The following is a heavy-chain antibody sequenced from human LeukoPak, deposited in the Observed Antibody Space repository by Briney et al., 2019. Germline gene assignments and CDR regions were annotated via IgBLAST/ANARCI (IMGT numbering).Heavy chain of an antibody. V-gene: IGHV3-15*01. J-gene: IGHJ4*02. CDR3: STDICCDGPSH. CDR1: GLIFKNAW. CDR2: IKRISEGGTT. D-gene: IGHD2-8*01. Sequence: GGSLRLSCAASGLIFKNAWMTWVRQTPGKGLEWVGRIKRISEGGTTDYASFVKGRFTIYRDDLKDTLYLQMTSLESEDTAMYYCSTDICCDGPSHWGQGTLVTVSS.